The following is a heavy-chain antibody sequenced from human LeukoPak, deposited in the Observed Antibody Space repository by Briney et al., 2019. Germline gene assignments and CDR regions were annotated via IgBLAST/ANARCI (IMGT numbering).Heavy chain of an antibody. D-gene: IGHD6-19*01. Sequence: GGSLRLSRAASGFTFSDYYMGWIRQAPGQGLEWVSYISNRGNNIYYADSVKGRFTISRDNAKKSLYLQMNSLRAEDTAVYYCGRYGLGYYYMDVWGKGTTVTVSS. CDR3: GRYGLGYYYMDV. J-gene: IGHJ6*03. CDR2: ISNRGNNI. V-gene: IGHV3-11*04. CDR1: GFTFSDYY.